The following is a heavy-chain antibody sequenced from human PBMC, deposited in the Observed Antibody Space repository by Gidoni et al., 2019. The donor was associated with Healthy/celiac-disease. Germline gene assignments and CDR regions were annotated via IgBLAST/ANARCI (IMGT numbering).Heavy chain of an antibody. V-gene: IGHV3-30-3*01. CDR2: ISYDGSNK. J-gene: IGHJ4*02. D-gene: IGHD5-12*01. Sequence: QVQLVESGGGVVQPGRSLRLSCAASGFTFSSYAMHWVRQAPGKGLEWVAVISYDGSNKYYADSVKGRFTISRDNSKNTLYLQMNSLRAEDTAVYYCASSFMSDIVATLAAVAGTSRPFDYWGQGTLVTVSS. CDR1: GFTFSSYA. CDR3: ASSFMSDIVATLAAVAGTSRPFDY.